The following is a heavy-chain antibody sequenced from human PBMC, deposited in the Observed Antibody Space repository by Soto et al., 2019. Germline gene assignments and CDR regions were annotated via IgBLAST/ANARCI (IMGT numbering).Heavy chain of an antibody. J-gene: IGHJ6*02. CDR2: INHSGST. V-gene: IGHV4-34*01. CDR3: ARGRNTAMGTYYYYGMDV. D-gene: IGHD5-18*01. CDR1: GGSFSGYY. Sequence: LSLTCAVYGGSFSGYYWSWIRQPPGKGLEWIGEINHSGSTNYNPSLKSRVTISVDTSKNQFSLKLSSVTAADTAVYYCARGRNTAMGTYYYYGMDVWGQGTTVTVSS.